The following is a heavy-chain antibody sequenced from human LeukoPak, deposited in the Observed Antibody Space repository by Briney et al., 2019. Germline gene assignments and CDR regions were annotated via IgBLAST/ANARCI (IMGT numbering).Heavy chain of an antibody. CDR1: GGSFSAYY. CDR3: ARGFSPDLQFDP. CDR2: INHSGTT. Sequence: SETLSLTCAVYGGSFSAYYWSWIRQPPGKGLEWIGEINHSGTTNYNPSLKSRVTISVDTSKNQFSLKLGSVTAADTAVYYCARGFSPDLQFDPWGQGILVTVSS. V-gene: IGHV4-34*01. D-gene: IGHD2-21*02. J-gene: IGHJ5*02.